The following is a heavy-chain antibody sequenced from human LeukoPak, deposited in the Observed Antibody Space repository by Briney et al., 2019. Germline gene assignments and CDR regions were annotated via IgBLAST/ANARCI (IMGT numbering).Heavy chain of an antibody. J-gene: IGHJ4*02. CDR1: GGSISSSSYY. V-gene: IGHV4-39*01. CDR2: IYYSGST. Sequence: SETLSLTCTVSGGSISSSSYYWGWIRQPPGKGLEWTGSIYYSGSTYYNPSLKSRVTISVDTSKNQFSLKLSSVTAADTAVYYCARLRLGSSSGDYWGQGTLVTVSS. CDR3: ARLRLGSSSGDY. D-gene: IGHD6-6*01.